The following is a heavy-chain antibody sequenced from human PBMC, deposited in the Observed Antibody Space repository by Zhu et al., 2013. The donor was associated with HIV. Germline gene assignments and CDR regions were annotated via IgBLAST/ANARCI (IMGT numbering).Heavy chain of an antibody. Sequence: QVQLVQSGAEVRKPGASVKVSCKASGYTFTSYDINWVRQATGQGLEWMGWMNPNNENTGYAQKFQGRVTMTRDTSISTAYMEVSSLRSEDTAVYYCTRGGYYFPFDFWGLGTLVTVSS. J-gene: IGHJ4*02. V-gene: IGHV1-8*01. CDR2: MNPNNENT. D-gene: IGHD1-26*01. CDR1: GYTFTSYD. CDR3: TRGGYYFPFDF.